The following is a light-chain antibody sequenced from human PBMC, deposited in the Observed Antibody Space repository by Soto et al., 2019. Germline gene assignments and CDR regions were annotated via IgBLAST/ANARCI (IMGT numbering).Light chain of an antibody. Sequence: DIQMTQSPSTLSASVVDIVNITFRASQSISSWLAWYQQKPGKAPKLLIYKASSLESGVPSRFSGSGSGTEFTLTISSLQPDDFATYYCQQYNSYSTCGQGTKGDIK. CDR3: QQYNSYST. V-gene: IGKV1-5*03. J-gene: IGKJ1*01. CDR2: KAS. CDR1: QSISSW.